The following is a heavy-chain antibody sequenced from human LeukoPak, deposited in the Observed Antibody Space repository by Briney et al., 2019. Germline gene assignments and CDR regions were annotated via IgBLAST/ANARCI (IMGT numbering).Heavy chain of an antibody. CDR3: ARETNYDFWSGYNWFDP. CDR2: IYYGGST. Sequence: SETLSLTCTVSGGSISSPYWTWIRQPPGKGLEWIGYIYYGGSTDYNPSLKSRATMSVDTSKNQFSLKLSSVTAADTAVYYCARETNYDFWSGYNWFDPWGQGTLVTVSS. J-gene: IGHJ5*02. D-gene: IGHD3-3*01. V-gene: IGHV4-59*11. CDR1: GGSISSPY.